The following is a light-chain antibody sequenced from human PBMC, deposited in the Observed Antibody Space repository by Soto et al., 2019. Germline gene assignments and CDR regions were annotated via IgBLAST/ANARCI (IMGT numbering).Light chain of an antibody. CDR2: GAS. CDR3: QQYGTSPIT. Sequence: ENVLTQSPGTLSLSPGERATLSCRASQTVRSSLTWYQQRPGQAPRLLIYGASKRATGIPDRFSGSGSGTDFTLTISRLEPEDFALYYCQQYGTSPITFGQGTRLEIK. CDR1: QTVRSS. J-gene: IGKJ5*01. V-gene: IGKV3-20*01.